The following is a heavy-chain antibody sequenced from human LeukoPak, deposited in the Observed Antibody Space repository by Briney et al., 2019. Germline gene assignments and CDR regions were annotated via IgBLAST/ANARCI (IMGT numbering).Heavy chain of an antibody. V-gene: IGHV4-4*07. Sequence: SETLSLTCTVSGGSISSYYWSWVRQPAGKGLEWIGRIYTTGSTNYNPSLKSRVTMSVDTSKNQFSLKLSSVTAADTAVYYCARVVDTAMNFDYWGQGTLVTVSS. CDR3: ARVVDTAMNFDY. CDR2: IYTTGST. J-gene: IGHJ4*02. D-gene: IGHD5-18*01. CDR1: GGSISSYY.